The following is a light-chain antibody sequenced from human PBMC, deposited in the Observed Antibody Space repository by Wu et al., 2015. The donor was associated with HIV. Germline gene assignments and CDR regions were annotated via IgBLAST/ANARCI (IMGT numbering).Light chain of an antibody. CDR3: QQYNNWPLWT. CDR1: QSVTYK. J-gene: IGKJ1*01. CDR2: GAS. V-gene: IGKV3-15*01. Sequence: EIVMTQSPDTLSVSPGERATLSCRASQSVTYKLGWYQQKPGQPPRLLIYGASTRATGIPARFSGSESGTEFTLTISSIQSEDFALYYCQQYNNWPLWTFGRGTKVEIK.